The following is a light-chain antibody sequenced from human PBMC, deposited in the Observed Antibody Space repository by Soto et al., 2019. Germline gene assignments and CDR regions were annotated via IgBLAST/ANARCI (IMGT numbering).Light chain of an antibody. CDR3: QNYKSLSRRFGRA. CDR1: QSINDY. J-gene: IGKJ1*01. V-gene: IGKV1-9*01. Sequence: DIQLTQSPSFLSASVGDRVTVTCRASQSINDYLAWFQKKEGKAPELLIYPASTLQGGVPSRFSGHGFGIEFTLTISGLQPEDAGIYYCQNYKSLSRRFGRAFGQGTKVEIK. CDR2: PAS.